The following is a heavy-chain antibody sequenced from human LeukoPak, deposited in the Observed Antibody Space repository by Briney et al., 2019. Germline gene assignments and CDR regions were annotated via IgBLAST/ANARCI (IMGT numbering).Heavy chain of an antibody. CDR2: IYYSGST. Sequence: SETLSLTCTVSGGSISSGGYYWSWIRQHPGKGLEWIGYIYYSGSTYYNPSLKSRVTISVGTSKNQFSLKLSSVTAADTAVYYCARRSNYYDSSGYFVSFDYWGQGTLVTVSS. D-gene: IGHD3-22*01. CDR1: GGSISSGGYY. CDR3: ARRSNYYDSSGYFVSFDY. V-gene: IGHV4-31*03. J-gene: IGHJ4*02.